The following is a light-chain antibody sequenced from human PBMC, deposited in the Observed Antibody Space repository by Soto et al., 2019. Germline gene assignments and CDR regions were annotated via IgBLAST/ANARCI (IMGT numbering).Light chain of an antibody. CDR1: SNDVGSYNL. Sequence: QSALTQPASVSGSPGQSITISCTGTSNDVGSYNLVSWYQQHPGKAPKLMIYEGSKRPSGVSNRFSGSKSGNTASLTISGLQAEDEADYYCCSYAGSKVFGTGTKVTVL. J-gene: IGLJ1*01. CDR2: EGS. CDR3: CSYAGSKV. V-gene: IGLV2-23*01.